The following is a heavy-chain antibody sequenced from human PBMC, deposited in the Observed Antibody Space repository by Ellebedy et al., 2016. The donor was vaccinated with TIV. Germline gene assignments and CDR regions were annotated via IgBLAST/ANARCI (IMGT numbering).Heavy chain of an antibody. V-gene: IGHV3-11*04. CDR2: ISSSGSTI. CDR3: ARDMSCSGGTCYQGYWYFDL. D-gene: IGHD2-15*01. Sequence: GESLKISCAASGFTFSDFYMSWIRQAPGKGLEWVSYISSSGSTIYYADSVKGRFTISRDNAENSLYLQMNSLRAEDTAVYYCARDMSCSGGTCYQGYWYFDLWGRGTLVTVSS. CDR1: GFTFSDFY. J-gene: IGHJ2*01.